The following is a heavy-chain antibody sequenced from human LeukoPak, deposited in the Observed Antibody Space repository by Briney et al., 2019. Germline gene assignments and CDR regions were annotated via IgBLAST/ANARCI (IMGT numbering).Heavy chain of an antibody. D-gene: IGHD3-22*01. J-gene: IGHJ6*03. CDR1: GYTFSNYG. Sequence: ASVKVSCKASGYTFSNYGFSWARQAPGQGLEWMGWISIYNDNTKYAQKLQGRVTLTTDTSTSTAYMELRSLRSDDTAVYYCARGGTHYYDSSAQVGYYYYQMDVWGKGTTVTISS. CDR3: ARGGTHYYDSSAQVGYYYYQMDV. V-gene: IGHV1-18*01. CDR2: ISIYNDNT.